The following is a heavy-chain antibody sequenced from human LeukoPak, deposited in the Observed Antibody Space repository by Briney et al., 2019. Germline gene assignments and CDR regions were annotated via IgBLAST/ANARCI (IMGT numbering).Heavy chain of an antibody. CDR1: GFSFSYYS. CDR2: ISSSSSTI. J-gene: IGHJ6*03. Sequence: GGSLRLSCAASGFSFSYYSMNWVRQAPGKGLEWVSYISSSSSTIYYADSVKGRFTISRDNAKNSLYLQMNSLRAEDTAVYYCARDSLWIQLHYYYYYYMDVWGKGTTVTVSS. CDR3: ARDSLWIQLHYYYYYYMDV. D-gene: IGHD5-18*01. V-gene: IGHV3-48*01.